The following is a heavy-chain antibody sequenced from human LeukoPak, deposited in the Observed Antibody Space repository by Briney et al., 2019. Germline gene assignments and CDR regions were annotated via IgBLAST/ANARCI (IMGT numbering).Heavy chain of an antibody. Sequence: PGGSLRLSCAASGFTFDDYAMHWVRQAPGKGLEWVSGISWNSGSIGYADSVKGRLTISRDNAKNSLYLQMNSLRAEDTALYYCAKSHSGSYYRPSDNWGQGTLVTVSS. CDR3: AKSHSGSYYRPSDN. V-gene: IGHV3-9*01. CDR1: GFTFDDYA. J-gene: IGHJ4*02. CDR2: ISWNSGSI. D-gene: IGHD1-26*01.